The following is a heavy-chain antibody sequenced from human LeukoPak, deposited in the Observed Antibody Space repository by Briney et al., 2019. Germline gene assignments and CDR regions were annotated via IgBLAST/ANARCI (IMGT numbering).Heavy chain of an antibody. Sequence: ASVKVSCKASGYTFTNYWIYWVRQAPGQGLEWMGIINPSGGSTNYAQRFQGRATMTRDTSTNTVYMDLSSLRSERTAVYYCARDSRRIITMVRGAQMLGNAFDIWGQGTMVTVSS. CDR2: INPSGGST. CDR1: GYTFTNYW. CDR3: ARDSRRIITMVRGAQMLGNAFDI. V-gene: IGHV1-46*01. J-gene: IGHJ3*02. D-gene: IGHD3-10*01.